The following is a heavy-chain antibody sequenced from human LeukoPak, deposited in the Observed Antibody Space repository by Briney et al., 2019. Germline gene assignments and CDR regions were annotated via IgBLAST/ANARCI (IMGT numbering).Heavy chain of an antibody. CDR1: GGSISSGSYY. Sequence: SETLSLTCAVSGGSISSGSYYWGWIRQPPGQGLEWIGSLYYNGSTYYNPSLKSRVTISLDMSKSQFSLKLSSLTAADTAVYYCARDNRAPRYYFDYWGQGTLVTVSS. CDR2: LYYNGST. CDR3: ARDNRAPRYYFDY. J-gene: IGHJ4*02. V-gene: IGHV4-39*07.